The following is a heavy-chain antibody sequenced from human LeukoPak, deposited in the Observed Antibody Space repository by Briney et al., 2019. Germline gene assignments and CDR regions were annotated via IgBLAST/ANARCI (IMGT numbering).Heavy chain of an antibody. Sequence: ASVKVSCKASGYTFTGYYMHWVRQAPGQGLEWMGWINPSSGGTNYAQKFQGRVTMTRDTSISTAYMELSRLRSDDTAVYYCARDRTRYYYYSYMDVWGKGTAVTISS. J-gene: IGHJ6*03. D-gene: IGHD1-14*01. V-gene: IGHV1-2*02. CDR1: GYTFTGYY. CDR3: ARDRTRYYYYSYMDV. CDR2: INPSSGGT.